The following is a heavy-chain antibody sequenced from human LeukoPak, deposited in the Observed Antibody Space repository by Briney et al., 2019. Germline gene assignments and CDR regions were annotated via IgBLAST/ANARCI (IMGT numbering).Heavy chain of an antibody. CDR2: IYSSETT. Sequence: SETLSLTCSVSGASISSDYWSWIRQPPGKGLEWIGNIYSSETTKYNPSLRSRATISGDTSKNQFSLKLSSVTAADTAVYYCARHFPYCGGDCPYYYMDVSGKGTTVTVSS. D-gene: IGHD2-21*02. CDR1: GASISSDY. V-gene: IGHV4-4*09. J-gene: IGHJ6*03. CDR3: ARHFPYCGGDCPYYYMDV.